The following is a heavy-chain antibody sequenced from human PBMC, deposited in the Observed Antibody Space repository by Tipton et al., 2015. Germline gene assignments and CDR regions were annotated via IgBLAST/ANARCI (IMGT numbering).Heavy chain of an antibody. CDR2: ISHSGST. Sequence: TLSLTCAVSAYSISTDYYWGWIRQSPGKGLEWIGTISHSGSTYYNPSLKSLVTISIDSLKTQFSLKLSSVTAADTAVYYCARQGTVVVIGMSHYYYYGMDVWGQGTTVTVSS. CDR1: AYSISTDYY. V-gene: IGHV4-38-2*01. CDR3: ARQGTVVVIGMSHYYYYGMDV. J-gene: IGHJ6*02. D-gene: IGHD2-21*01.